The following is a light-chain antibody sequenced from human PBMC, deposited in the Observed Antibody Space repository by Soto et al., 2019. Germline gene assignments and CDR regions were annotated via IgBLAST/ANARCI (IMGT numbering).Light chain of an antibody. Sequence: ALSESEGETARLTFRESQSINSYLDWYQQKPGQAPRLLIYGASNRATGIPDRFSGSRSGTDFTLTISRLEPEDFAVYCCQPRCSSLWSSCQGTK. V-gene: IGKV3-11*01. CDR1: QSINSY. CDR2: GAS. J-gene: IGKJ1*01. CDR3: QPRCSSLWS.